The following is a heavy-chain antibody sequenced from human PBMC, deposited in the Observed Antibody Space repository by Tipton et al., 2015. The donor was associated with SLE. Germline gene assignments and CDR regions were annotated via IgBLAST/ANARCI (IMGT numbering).Heavy chain of an antibody. CDR3: ARDSTMTTVRIADFQH. D-gene: IGHD4-17*01. CDR1: EFTFTPYA. Sequence: QSGPEVKKPGASVKVSCKASEFTFTPYAFHWVRQAPGQRLEWMGWIDAGRGNTKYSQKFQGRLSITRDTSASTVYMELSSLRSEDTAVYYCARDSTMTTVRIADFQHWGQGTLVTVSS. V-gene: IGHV1-3*01. CDR2: IDAGRGNT. J-gene: IGHJ1*01.